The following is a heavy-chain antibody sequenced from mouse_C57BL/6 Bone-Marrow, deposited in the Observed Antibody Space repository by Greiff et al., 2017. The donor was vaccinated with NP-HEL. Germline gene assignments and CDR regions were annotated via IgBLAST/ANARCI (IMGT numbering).Heavy chain of an antibody. Sequence: QVQLQQPGAELVRPGSSVKLSCKASGYTFTSYWMDWVKQRPGQGLEWIGNIYPSDSETHYNQKFKDKATLTVDKSSSTAYMQLSSLTSEDSAVYYCARGGGYSPGYWGKGTTLTVSS. J-gene: IGHJ2*01. D-gene: IGHD3-1*01. V-gene: IGHV1-61*01. CDR1: GYTFTSYW. CDR2: IYPSDSET. CDR3: ARGGGYSPGY.